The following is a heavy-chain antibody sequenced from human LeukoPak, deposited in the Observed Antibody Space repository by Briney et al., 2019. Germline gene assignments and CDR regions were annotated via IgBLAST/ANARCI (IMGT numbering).Heavy chain of an antibody. Sequence: GGSLRLSCAASRFTFSTYSMNWVRQAPGKGLEWVSYISDSSTYIYYADSVKGRFTISRDNAKNSLYLQMNSLRAEDTAVYYCARDRVGATGGWGQGTLVTVSS. V-gene: IGHV3-21*01. CDR3: ARDRVGATGG. CDR1: RFTFSTYS. J-gene: IGHJ4*02. CDR2: ISDSSTYI. D-gene: IGHD1-26*01.